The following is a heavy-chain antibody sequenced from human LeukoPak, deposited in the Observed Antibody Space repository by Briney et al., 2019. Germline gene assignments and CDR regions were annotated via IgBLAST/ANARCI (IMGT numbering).Heavy chain of an antibody. V-gene: IGHV3-23*01. CDR2: IGGSGTRT. CDR3: ARDADYYGSGPLGY. J-gene: IGHJ4*02. D-gene: IGHD3-10*01. Sequence: GGTLRLSCSASGFTFTTYGMNWVRQAPGKGLEWVSGIGGSGTRTYYADSVKGRFTISRDNSKNTLYLQMNSLRAEDTAVYYCARDADYYGSGPLGYWGQGTLVTVSS. CDR1: GFTFTTYG.